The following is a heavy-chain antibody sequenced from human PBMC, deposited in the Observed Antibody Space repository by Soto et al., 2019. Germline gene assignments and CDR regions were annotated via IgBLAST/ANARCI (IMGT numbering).Heavy chain of an antibody. D-gene: IGHD2-21*01. CDR2: IWYDGRDR. CDR3: VRDMWSTAYYYYGMDV. CDR1: GFTFSSYC. V-gene: IGHV3-33*08. Sequence: SXRLSCAAGGFTFSSYCMHWVRQAPGKGLEWVAVIWYDGRDRRYADSVKGRFTISRDNAKNTLYLQMNSLRAEDTAVYYCVRDMWSTAYYYYGMDVWGDGSTVT. J-gene: IGHJ6*01.